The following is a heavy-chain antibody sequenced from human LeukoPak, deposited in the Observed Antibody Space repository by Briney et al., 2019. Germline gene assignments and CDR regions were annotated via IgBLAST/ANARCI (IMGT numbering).Heavy chain of an antibody. Sequence: GASVKVSCKASGGTFSSYAISWVRQAPGQGLEWMGGIIPIFGTANYAQKFQGRVTITADKSTSTAYMELSSLRSEDTAVYYCARDCLKAAAGKEYNWFDPWGQGTLVTVSS. V-gene: IGHV1-69*06. J-gene: IGHJ5*02. CDR1: GGTFSSYA. D-gene: IGHD6-13*01. CDR3: ARDCLKAAAGKEYNWFDP. CDR2: IIPIFGTA.